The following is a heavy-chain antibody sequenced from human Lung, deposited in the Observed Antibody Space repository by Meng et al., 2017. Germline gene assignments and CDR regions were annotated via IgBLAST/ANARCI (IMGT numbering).Heavy chain of an antibody. Sequence: ASVKVSCKASGYTFPDYWLHWVRRAPGQGLEWMGRIDPKSGDTQYAQRFQGKVTMTGDTSISTAYMELSGLTSDDTAMYYCARDEDISAAGKLFGDYWGQGTLVTVPQ. CDR3: ARDEDISAAGKLFGDY. D-gene: IGHD6-13*01. V-gene: IGHV1-2*06. CDR1: GYTFPDYW. J-gene: IGHJ4*02. CDR2: IDPKSGDT.